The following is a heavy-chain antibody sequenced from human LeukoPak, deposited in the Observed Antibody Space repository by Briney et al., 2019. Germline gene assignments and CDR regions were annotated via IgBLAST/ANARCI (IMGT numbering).Heavy chain of an antibody. CDR1: GFTFSSYA. CDR3: AKAWAAAGTFAS. D-gene: IGHD6-13*01. V-gene: IGHV3-23*01. CDR2: IIGSGGDT. Sequence: GGSLRLSCAASGFTFSSYAMSWVRQSPGKGLEWVSTIIGSGGDTYYADSVKGRFTISRDTSKNTLYLQMNSLRAEDTAVYYCAKAWAAAGTFASWGQGTLVTVSS. J-gene: IGHJ4*02.